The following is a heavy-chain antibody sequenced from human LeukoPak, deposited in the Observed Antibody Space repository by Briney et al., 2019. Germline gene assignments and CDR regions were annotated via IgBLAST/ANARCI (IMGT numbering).Heavy chain of an antibody. CDR1: GFTFSRYA. D-gene: IGHD1-26*01. J-gene: IGHJ4*02. CDR2: ISYDGSNK. V-gene: IGHV3-30-3*01. CDR3: AKGRIVGATPTLDY. Sequence: GRSLRLSCAASGFTFSRYAMHWVRQAPGKGLEWVAVISYDGSNKDYADSVKGRFTISRDNSKNTLYLQMNSLRAEDTAVYYCAKGRIVGATPTLDYWGQGTLVTVSS.